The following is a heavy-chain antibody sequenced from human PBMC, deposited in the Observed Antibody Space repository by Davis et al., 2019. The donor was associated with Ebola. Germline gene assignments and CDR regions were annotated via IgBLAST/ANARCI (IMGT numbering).Heavy chain of an antibody. Sequence: AASVKVSCKASGGTFSSYAISWVRHAPGQGLEWMGGIIPIFGTANYAQKFQGRVTITADESTSTAYMELSSLRSEDTAVYYCARSSYDFWSGSNPRYYYGMDVWGKGTTVTVSS. V-gene: IGHV1-69*13. CDR2: IIPIFGTA. J-gene: IGHJ6*04. D-gene: IGHD3-3*01. CDR3: ARSSYDFWSGSNPRYYYGMDV. CDR1: GGTFSSYA.